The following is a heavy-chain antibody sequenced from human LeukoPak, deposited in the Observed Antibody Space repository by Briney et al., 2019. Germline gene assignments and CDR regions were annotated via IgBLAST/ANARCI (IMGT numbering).Heavy chain of an antibody. V-gene: IGHV1-18*01. CDR3: ASGLDYYYYGMDV. D-gene: IGHD3-16*01. J-gene: IGHJ6*02. Sequence: ASVTVSSTASGYTFTSYGISWVRQAPGQGLEWMGWISAYNGNTNYAQKLQGRVTMTTDTSTSTAYMELRSLRSDGTAVYYCASGLDYYYYGMDVWGQGTTVTGSS. CDR2: ISAYNGNT. CDR1: GYTFTSYG.